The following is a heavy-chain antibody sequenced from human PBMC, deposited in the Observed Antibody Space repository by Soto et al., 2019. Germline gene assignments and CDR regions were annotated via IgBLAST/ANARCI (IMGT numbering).Heavy chain of an antibody. CDR3: ARDPYHVLVVNAANLYGMDV. D-gene: IGHD2-8*01. CDR1: GYTFTTYD. CDR2: ISTYNGNT. V-gene: IGHV1-18*01. J-gene: IGHJ6*02. Sequence: QVQLVQSGAEVKKPGASVKVSCKASGYTFTTYDISWVRQAPGQGLEWMGRISTYNGNTNYPQSLQGRLTMTTDTSTTTAYMELRSLRSYDTAVYYCARDPYHVLVVNAANLYGMDVWGQGTTVTVS.